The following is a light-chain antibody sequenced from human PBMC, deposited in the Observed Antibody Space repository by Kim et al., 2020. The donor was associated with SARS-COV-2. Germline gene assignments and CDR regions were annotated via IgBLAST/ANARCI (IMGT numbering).Light chain of an antibody. CDR1: QSVSFRY. J-gene: IGKJ1*01. Sequence: PGDRAPLSCRASQSVSFRYLPWYPQTPGRPPRLLIYGASSSATGIPASFSVNGSGTDFPLTISRLESEDFSVYYCQQYGSSPSWTFGQGTKVDIK. V-gene: IGKV3-20*01. CDR2: GAS. CDR3: QQYGSSPSWT.